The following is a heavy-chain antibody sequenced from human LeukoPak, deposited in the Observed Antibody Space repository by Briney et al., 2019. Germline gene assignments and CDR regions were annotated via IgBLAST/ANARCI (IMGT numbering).Heavy chain of an antibody. J-gene: IGHJ6*04. Sequence: ASVKVSCKASGYTFTSYGISWVRQAPGQGLEWMGWISAYNGNTNYAQKLQGRVTMTTDTSTSTAYMELGSLRSDDTAVYYCARDREYYYGSGSYTGYYYYYYGMDVWGKGTTVTVSS. CDR1: GYTFTSYG. CDR3: ARDREYYYGSGSYTGYYYYYYGMDV. D-gene: IGHD3-10*01. CDR2: ISAYNGNT. V-gene: IGHV1-18*04.